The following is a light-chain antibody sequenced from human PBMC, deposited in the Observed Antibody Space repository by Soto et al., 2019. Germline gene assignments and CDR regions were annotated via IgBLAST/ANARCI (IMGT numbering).Light chain of an antibody. J-gene: IGKJ1*01. CDR3: QQRSNWPWT. Sequence: EIVLTQSPATLSLSPGERATLSCRASQSVSSNLAWYQQKPGQAPRLLIYDASNRATGIPARFSGSGSGTDFTLTISSLDPEDFAVYYCQQRSNWPWTFGQGTKVDIK. CDR2: DAS. V-gene: IGKV3-11*01. CDR1: QSVSSN.